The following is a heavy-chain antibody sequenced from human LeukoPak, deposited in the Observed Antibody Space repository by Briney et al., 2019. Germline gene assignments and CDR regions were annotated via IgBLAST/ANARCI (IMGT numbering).Heavy chain of an antibody. D-gene: IGHD6-13*01. CDR3: ARDSVNLGIAAAGNDY. V-gene: IGHV1-69*05. J-gene: IGHJ4*02. CDR1: GGTFSSYA. CDR2: IIPIFGTA. Sequence: SVKVSCKASGGTFSSYAISWVRQAPGQGLEWMGGIIPIFGTANYAQKFQGRVTITTDESTSTAYMELSSLRSEDTAVYCCARDSVNLGIAAAGNDYWGQGTLVTVSS.